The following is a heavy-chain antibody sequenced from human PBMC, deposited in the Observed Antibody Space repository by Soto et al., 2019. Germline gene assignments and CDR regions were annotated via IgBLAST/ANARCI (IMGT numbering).Heavy chain of an antibody. CDR2: IYGSGST. Sequence: PAETLTLTCAVSGGSISTYDWSWIRQAAGKGLEWIGGIYGSGSTNYSPSLRSRGTMSVDTSNNQFSLKGSSVTDADTAVYYCVRAKISTHVWTDYRWIDPWGQGTPVTVSS. D-gene: IGHD3-16*01. J-gene: IGHJ5*02. CDR1: GGSISTYD. CDR3: VRAKISTHVWTDYRWIDP. V-gene: IGHV4-4*07.